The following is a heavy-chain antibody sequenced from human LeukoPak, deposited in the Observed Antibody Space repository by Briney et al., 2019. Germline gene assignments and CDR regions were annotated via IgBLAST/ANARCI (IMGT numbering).Heavy chain of an antibody. J-gene: IGHJ4*02. CDR3: ARNHYDFWSGYYPFDC. CDR1: GGSISSGDYY. Sequence: SETLSLTCTVSGGSISSGDYYWSWIRQPPGKGLEWIGEINHSGSTNYNPSLKSRVTISVDTSKNQFSLKLSSVTAADTAVYYCARNHYDFWSGYYPFDCWGQGTLVTVSS. D-gene: IGHD3-3*01. V-gene: IGHV4-61*08. CDR2: INHSGST.